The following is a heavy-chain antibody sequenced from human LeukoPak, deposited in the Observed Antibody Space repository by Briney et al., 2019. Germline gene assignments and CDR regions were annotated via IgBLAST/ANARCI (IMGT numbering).Heavy chain of an antibody. V-gene: IGHV1-46*01. J-gene: IGHJ4*02. D-gene: IGHD5-24*01. Sequence: ASVKVSCKASGYTFTSYYMHWVRQALGQGLEWMGIINPSGGSTSYAQKFQGRVTMTRDTSTSTVYMELSSLRSEDTAVYYCAGDRDGYTFGYWGQGTLVTVSS. CDR2: INPSGGST. CDR1: GYTFTSYY. CDR3: AGDRDGYTFGY.